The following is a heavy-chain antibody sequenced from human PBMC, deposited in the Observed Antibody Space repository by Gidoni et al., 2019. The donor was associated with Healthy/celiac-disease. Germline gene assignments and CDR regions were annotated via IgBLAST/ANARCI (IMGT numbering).Heavy chain of an antibody. J-gene: IGHJ1*01. Sequence: QVQLQQWGAGLLKPSETLSLPCAVYGGSFSDYYWSWIRQPPGKGLEWLGEINHSGSTNYNPSLKSRVTISIDTSKTQFSLKLSSVTAADTAVYYCARAPITMIEYFHHWGQGTLVTVSS. CDR3: ARAPITMIEYFHH. V-gene: IGHV4-34*01. CDR2: INHSGST. CDR1: GGSFSDYY. D-gene: IGHD3-22*01.